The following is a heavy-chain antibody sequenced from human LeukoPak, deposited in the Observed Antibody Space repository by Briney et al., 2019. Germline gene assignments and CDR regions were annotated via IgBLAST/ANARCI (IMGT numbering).Heavy chain of an antibody. D-gene: IGHD1-26*01. CDR2: IYYSGST. J-gene: IGHJ4*02. CDR1: GGSISSSSYY. CDR3: ARLGPGSPESDFDY. Sequence: SETLSLTCTVSGGSISSSSYYWGWIRQPPGKGLEWIGSIYYSGSTYYNPSLKSRVTISVDTSKNQFSLKLSSVTAADTAVYYCARLGPGSPESDFDYWGQGTLVTVSS. V-gene: IGHV4-39*01.